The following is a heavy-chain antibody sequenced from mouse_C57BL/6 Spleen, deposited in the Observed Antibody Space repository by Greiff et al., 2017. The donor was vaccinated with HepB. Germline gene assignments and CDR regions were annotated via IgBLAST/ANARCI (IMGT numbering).Heavy chain of an antibody. D-gene: IGHD3-2*02. Sequence: EVQLVESEGGLVQPGSSMKLSCTASGFTFSDYYMAWVRQVPEKGLEWVANINYDGSSTYYLDSLKSRFIISRDNAKNILYLQMSSLKSEDTATYYCAREDQAKDYAMDYWGQGTSVTVSS. CDR3: AREDQAKDYAMDY. CDR2: INYDGSST. CDR1: GFTFSDYY. V-gene: IGHV5-16*01. J-gene: IGHJ4*01.